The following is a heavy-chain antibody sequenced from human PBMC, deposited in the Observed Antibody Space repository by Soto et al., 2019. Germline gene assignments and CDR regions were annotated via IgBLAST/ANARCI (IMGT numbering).Heavy chain of an antibody. CDR3: ARSQITMVRGVIYYYYGMDV. CDR1: GGSISSSSYY. Sequence: SETLSLTCTVSGGSISSSSYYWGWIRQPPGKGLEWIGSIYYSGSTYYNPSLKSRVTISVDTSKNQFSLKLSSVTAADTAVYYCARSQITMVRGVIYYYYGMDVWGQGTTVTVSS. CDR2: IYYSGST. D-gene: IGHD3-10*01. J-gene: IGHJ6*02. V-gene: IGHV4-39*01.